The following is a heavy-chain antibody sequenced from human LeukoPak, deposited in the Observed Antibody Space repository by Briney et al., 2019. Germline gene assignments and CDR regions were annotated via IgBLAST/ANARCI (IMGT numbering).Heavy chain of an antibody. J-gene: IGHJ6*03. CDR1: GFTFSTYG. CDR2: IRFDGGKK. CDR3: AKDGDSTGYYSSYYNHMDV. Sequence: GGSLRLSCAASGFTFSTYGFHWVRQAPGKGLEWVTFIRFDGGKKNYADSVKGRFAISRDNSKNTVYLQMNSLRAEDTAIYYCAKDGDSTGYYSSYYNHMDVWGKGTSVTISS. V-gene: IGHV3-30*02. D-gene: IGHD3-22*01.